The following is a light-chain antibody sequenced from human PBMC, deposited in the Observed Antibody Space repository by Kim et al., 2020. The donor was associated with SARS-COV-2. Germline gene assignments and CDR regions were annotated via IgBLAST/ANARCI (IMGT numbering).Light chain of an antibody. CDR3: NSRDSSGNQV. V-gene: IGLV3-19*01. CDR2: GKN. J-gene: IGLJ7*01. CDR1: SLRSYY. Sequence: SSELTQDPAVSVALGQTVRITCQGDSLRSYYASWYQQKPGQAPVLVIYGKNNRPSGIPDRFSGSSSGNTASLTITGAQAEDEADYYCNSRDSSGNQVFGGDTQLTVL.